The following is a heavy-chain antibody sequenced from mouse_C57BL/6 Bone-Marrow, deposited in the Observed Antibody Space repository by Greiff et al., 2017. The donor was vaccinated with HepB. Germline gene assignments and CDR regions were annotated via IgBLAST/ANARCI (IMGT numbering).Heavy chain of an antibody. J-gene: IGHJ3*01. Sequence: VQLQQSGAELARPGASVKLSCKASGYTFTSYGISWVKQRTGQGLEWIGEIYPRSGNTYYNEKFKGKATLTADKSSSTAYMELRSLTSEDTAVYFCAKPPGRLGLWIAYGGRGALVTVSA. CDR3: AKPPGRLGLWIAY. D-gene: IGHD3-1*01. V-gene: IGHV1-81*01. CDR1: GYTFTSYG. CDR2: IYPRSGNT.